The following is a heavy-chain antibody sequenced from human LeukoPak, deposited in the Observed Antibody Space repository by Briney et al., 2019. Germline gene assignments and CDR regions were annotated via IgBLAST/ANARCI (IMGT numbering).Heavy chain of an antibody. Sequence: SVKVSCKASGGTFSSYTISWVRQAPGQGLEWMGGIIPIFGTANYAQKFQGRVTITADKFTSIVYMELSSLRSEDTAVYYCARDRPGYCINGVCYSSWGQGTLVTVSS. CDR3: ARDRPGYCINGVCYSS. CDR2: IIPIFGTA. V-gene: IGHV1-69*06. CDR1: GGTFSSYT. J-gene: IGHJ4*02. D-gene: IGHD2-8*01.